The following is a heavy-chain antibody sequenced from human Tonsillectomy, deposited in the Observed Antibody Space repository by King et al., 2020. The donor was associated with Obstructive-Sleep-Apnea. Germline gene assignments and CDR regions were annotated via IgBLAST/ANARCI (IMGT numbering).Heavy chain of an antibody. Sequence: VQLVESGGGVVQPGRSLRLSCAASGFTFSSYGMHWVRQAPGKGLEWVAVISYDGSNKYHADSVKGRFTISRDNSKNTLYLQMNSLRAEDTAVYYCAKELWVQQLASYYFDYWGQGTLVTVSS. CDR1: GFTFSSYG. J-gene: IGHJ4*02. CDR2: ISYDGSNK. D-gene: IGHD6-13*01. CDR3: AKELWVQQLASYYFDY. V-gene: IGHV3-30*18.